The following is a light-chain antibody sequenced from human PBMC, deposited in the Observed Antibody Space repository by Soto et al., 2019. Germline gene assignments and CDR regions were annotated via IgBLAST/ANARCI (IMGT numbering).Light chain of an antibody. J-gene: IGKJ2*01. CDR3: ELRSNWPPMYV. V-gene: IGKV3-11*01. CDR1: QSVSSF. Sequence: EVVLTQSPATLSLSAGERATLSCRASQSVSSFLAWYQHKPGLAPRLLLYDASNRASGIPARFSGSGSGTDFTLTISSLDPDDFAIYYCELRSNWPPMYVFGQGTKLEIK. CDR2: DAS.